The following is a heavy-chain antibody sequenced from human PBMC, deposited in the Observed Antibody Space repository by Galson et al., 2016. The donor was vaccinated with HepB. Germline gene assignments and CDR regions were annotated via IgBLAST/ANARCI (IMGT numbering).Heavy chain of an antibody. J-gene: IGHJ5*02. CDR3: LGCGIYGDYVWYYHPMNWFDP. CDR2: IIPMLGST. V-gene: IGHV1-69*13. CDR1: GGTFSSYA. Sequence: SVKVSCKASGGTFSSYAINWVRQAPGQGLEWMGEIIPMLGSTKNAQKFQGRITITADESTTTAYMELTSLRSEDTAVYYCLGCGIYGDYVWYYHPMNWFDPWGQGTLVTVSS. D-gene: IGHD4-17*01.